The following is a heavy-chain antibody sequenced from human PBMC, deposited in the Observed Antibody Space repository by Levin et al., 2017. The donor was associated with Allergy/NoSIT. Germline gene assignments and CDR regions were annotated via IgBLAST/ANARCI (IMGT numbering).Heavy chain of an antibody. CDR2: IKSKTDGGTT. J-gene: IGHJ6*02. CDR1: GFTFSNAW. V-gene: IGHV3-15*01. CDR3: TTGYCSSTSCYGGYYYYGMDV. Sequence: GGSLRLSCAASGFTFSNAWMSWVRQAPGKGLEWVGRIKSKTDGGTTDYAAPVKGRFTISRDDSKNTLYLQMNSLKTEDTAVYYCTTGYCSSTSCYGGYYYYGMDVWGQGTTVTVSS. D-gene: IGHD2-2*01.